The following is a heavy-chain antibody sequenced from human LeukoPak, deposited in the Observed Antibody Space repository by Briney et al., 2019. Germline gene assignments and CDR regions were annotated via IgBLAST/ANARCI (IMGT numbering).Heavy chain of an antibody. J-gene: IGHJ4*02. V-gene: IGHV3-20*04. Sequence: GGSLRLSCAASGFTFDGYGMSWVRQAPGKGLEWVSGINWNGGNTVYADSAKGRFTISRDNAKNSLYLQMNSLRAEDTALYYCARATYCSVGACYFDYWGQGTLVTVSS. D-gene: IGHD2-15*01. CDR3: ARATYCSVGACYFDY. CDR2: INWNGGNT. CDR1: GFTFDGYG.